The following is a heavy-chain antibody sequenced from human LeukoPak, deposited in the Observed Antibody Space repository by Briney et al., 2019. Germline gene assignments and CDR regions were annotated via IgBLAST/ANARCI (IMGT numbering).Heavy chain of an antibody. Sequence: SETLSLTCTVSGGSISSYYWNWIRQPPGKGLEWIGYIYYSGSTNYNPSLKSRVTISVDTSKNHFSLKLSSVTAADTAVYYCAKDPTPTDIVLMVYAVNWFDPWGQGTLVTVSS. CDR1: GGSISSYY. V-gene: IGHV4-59*12. D-gene: IGHD2-8*01. CDR2: IYYSGST. J-gene: IGHJ5*02. CDR3: AKDPTPTDIVLMVYAVNWFDP.